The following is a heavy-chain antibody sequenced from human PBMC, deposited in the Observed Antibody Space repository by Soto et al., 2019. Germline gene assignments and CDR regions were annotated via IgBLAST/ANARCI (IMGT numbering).Heavy chain of an antibody. Sequence: PGGSLRLSCAASGFTFSSYGMHWVRPAPGKGLEWVAVISYDGSNKYYADSVKGRFTISRDNSKNTLYLQMNSLRAEDTAVYYCAKDLDDFWSGYYFDYWGQGTLVTVSS. CDR2: ISYDGSNK. V-gene: IGHV3-30*18. CDR1: GFTFSSYG. J-gene: IGHJ4*02. CDR3: AKDLDDFWSGYYFDY. D-gene: IGHD3-3*01.